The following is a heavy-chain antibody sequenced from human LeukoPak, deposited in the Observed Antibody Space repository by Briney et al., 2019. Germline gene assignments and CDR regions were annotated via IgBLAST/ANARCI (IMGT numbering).Heavy chain of an antibody. Sequence: GGSLRLSCAAYGFTFSSHWMSWVRQAPRKGLEWVASINQDGTEQYYVDSVKGRFTISRDNAKNSLYLQMNSLRAEDTAVYYCARVGYCSTTSCYWRAFDCWGQGTLVTVSS. CDR3: ARVGYCSTTSCYWRAFDC. CDR2: INQDGTEQ. V-gene: IGHV3-7*01. CDR1: GFTFSSHW. J-gene: IGHJ4*02. D-gene: IGHD2-2*01.